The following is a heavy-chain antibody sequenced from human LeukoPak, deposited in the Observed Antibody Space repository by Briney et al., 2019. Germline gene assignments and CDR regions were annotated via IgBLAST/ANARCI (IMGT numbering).Heavy chain of an antibody. D-gene: IGHD5-24*01. Sequence: SETLSLTCAVYGGSFSGYYWSWIRQPPGKGLEWIGEINHSGSTNYNPSLKSRVTISVDTSKNQFSLQLNSVTPEDTAVYYCARGWLQSGFDYWAQGTLVTVSS. CDR1: GGSFSGYY. V-gene: IGHV4-34*01. CDR2: INHSGST. J-gene: IGHJ4*02. CDR3: ARGWLQSGFDY.